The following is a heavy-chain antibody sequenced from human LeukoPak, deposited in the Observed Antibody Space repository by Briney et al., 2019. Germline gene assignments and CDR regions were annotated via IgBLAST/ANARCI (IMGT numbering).Heavy chain of an antibody. CDR3: AKSRSGYALFDY. CDR1: GFTFSRHG. CDR2: ISYDGSNK. Sequence: GGSLRLSCAASGFTFSRHGMHWVRQAPGKGLEWVAVISYDGSNKHYADSVKGRFTISRDNSKNTLYLQMNSLRAEDTAVYYCAKSRSGYALFDYWGQGTLVTVSS. V-gene: IGHV3-30*18. J-gene: IGHJ4*02. D-gene: IGHD5-12*01.